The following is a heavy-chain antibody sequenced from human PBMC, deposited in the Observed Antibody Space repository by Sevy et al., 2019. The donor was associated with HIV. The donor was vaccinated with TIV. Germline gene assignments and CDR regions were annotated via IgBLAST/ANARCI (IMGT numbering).Heavy chain of an antibody. Sequence: GSLRLSCVGPGFTFSSYSMNWVRQAPGKGLEGLSYMNSITSTIYYAGSVKGRFTISRDNVKNSVSLQMHSLRAEDTAVYYCARNGGYADYGMDVWGQGTTVTVSS. J-gene: IGHJ6*02. V-gene: IGHV3-48*01. CDR1: GFTFSSYS. D-gene: IGHD2-2*01. CDR3: ARNGGYADYGMDV. CDR2: MNSITSTI.